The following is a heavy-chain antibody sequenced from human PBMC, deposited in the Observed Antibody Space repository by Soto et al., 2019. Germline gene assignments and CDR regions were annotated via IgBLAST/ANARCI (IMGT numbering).Heavy chain of an antibody. CDR1: GGSVSSGSYY. CDR2: IYYSGST. D-gene: IGHD2-8*01. CDR3: ARDTTGTNGVWDYYYYGMDV. Sequence: QVQLQESGPGLVKPSETLSLTCTVSGGSVSSGSYYWSWIRQPPGKGLEWIGYIYYSGSTNYNPSLKSRVTISVDTSKNQFSLKLSSVTAADTAVYYCARDTTGTNGVWDYYYYGMDVWGQGTTVTVSS. J-gene: IGHJ6*02. V-gene: IGHV4-61*01.